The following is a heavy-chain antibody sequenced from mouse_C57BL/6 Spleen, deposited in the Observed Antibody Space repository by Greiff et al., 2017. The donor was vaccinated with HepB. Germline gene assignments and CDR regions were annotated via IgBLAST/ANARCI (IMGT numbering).Heavy chain of an antibody. CDR1: GYTFTSYW. Sequence: QVQLQQPGTELVKPGASVKLSCKASGYTFTSYWMHWVKQRPGQGLEWIGNINPSNGGTNYNEKFKSKATLTVDKSSSPAYMLLSSLTSEDSAVYYCASYDGYYAWFAYWGQGTLVTVSA. J-gene: IGHJ3*01. CDR3: ASYDGYYAWFAY. D-gene: IGHD2-3*01. V-gene: IGHV1-53*01. CDR2: INPSNGGT.